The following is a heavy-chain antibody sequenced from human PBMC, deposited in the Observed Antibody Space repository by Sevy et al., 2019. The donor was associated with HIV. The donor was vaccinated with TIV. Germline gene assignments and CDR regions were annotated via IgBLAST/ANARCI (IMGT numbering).Heavy chain of an antibody. Sequence: ALVKVSCKASGYTFTNYPISWVRQAPGQGLEWMGWIRNHNGETKYAQKFQGKVTMTTDTSTSTAYMELRSLRSDDTAVYYCARDSDGSGYYYLEYFDYWGQVTLVTVSS. J-gene: IGHJ4*02. CDR2: IRNHNGET. D-gene: IGHD3-22*01. CDR3: ARDSDGSGYYYLEYFDY. CDR1: GYTFTNYP. V-gene: IGHV1-18*01.